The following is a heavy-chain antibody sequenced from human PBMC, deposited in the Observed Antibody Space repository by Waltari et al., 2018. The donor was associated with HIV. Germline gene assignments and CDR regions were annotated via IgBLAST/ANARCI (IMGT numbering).Heavy chain of an antibody. V-gene: IGHV4-39*01. Sequence: QLQLQESGPGLVKPSETLSLTCTVSGGSVSSSSYFWGWIRQPPGKRLEGVGRIYYTGRAYYNPSLKSRVTISVDTYKSQFSLKGTSVTAADTAVYYCARHALRVGAAYWNFDLWGRGTLVTVSS. D-gene: IGHD1-26*01. J-gene: IGHJ2*01. CDR3: ARHALRVGAAYWNFDL. CDR2: IYYTGRA. CDR1: GGSVSSSSYF.